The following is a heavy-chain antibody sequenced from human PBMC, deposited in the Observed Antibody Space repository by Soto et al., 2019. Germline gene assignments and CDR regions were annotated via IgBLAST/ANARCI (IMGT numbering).Heavy chain of an antibody. V-gene: IGHV3-33*01. D-gene: IGHD5-12*01. CDR2: VWYDGGNK. J-gene: IGHJ6*02. CDR3: VRAAGYSGNDYVYYYGMDV. Sequence: QVQLVESGGGVVQPGRSLRLSCAASGFTCRNYGMHWVRQAPAKGLEWVALVWYDGGNKNYVDSVKGRFTISRDNSKNTLYLQMNSLRDEDTAVYYCVRAAGYSGNDYVYYYGMDVWGQGTTVTVSS. CDR1: GFTCRNYG.